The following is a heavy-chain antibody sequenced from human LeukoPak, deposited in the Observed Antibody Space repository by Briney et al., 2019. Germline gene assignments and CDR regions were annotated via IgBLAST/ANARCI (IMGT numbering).Heavy chain of an antibody. CDR2: LYSDGTT. V-gene: IGHV3-66*01. CDR3: ARDGGRLGVRGAPWAFDI. D-gene: IGHD3-10*01. J-gene: IGHJ3*02. CDR1: GFTVSSHY. Sequence: PGGSLRLSCAASGFTVSSHYVNWVRQAPGKGLQWVSVLYSDGTTYYADSVKGRFTISRDNSRSTLYLQMNSLRAEDTAVYYCARDGGRLGVRGAPWAFDIWGQGTMVTVSS.